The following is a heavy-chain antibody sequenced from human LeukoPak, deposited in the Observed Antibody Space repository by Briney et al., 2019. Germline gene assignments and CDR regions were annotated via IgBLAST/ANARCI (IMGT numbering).Heavy chain of an antibody. CDR3: AREQLVRSSWFDP. Sequence: GGSLRLSCAASGFTVSSNYMSWVRQAPGKGLEWVSVIYSGGSTYYADSVKGRFTISRDNSENTLYLQMNSLRAEDTAVYYCAREQLVRSSWFDPWGQGTLVTVSS. V-gene: IGHV3-66*02. CDR1: GFTVSSNY. CDR2: IYSGGST. D-gene: IGHD6-6*01. J-gene: IGHJ5*02.